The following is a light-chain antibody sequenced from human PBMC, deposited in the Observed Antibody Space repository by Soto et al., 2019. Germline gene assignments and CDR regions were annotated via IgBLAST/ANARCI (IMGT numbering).Light chain of an antibody. Sequence: QPVLTQPPSVSGAPGQRVTISCTGSSSNIGAGYDVHWYQQLPGPAPKLLIYGNSNRPSGVPDRFSGSKSGTSASLAITGLQAEDEADYYCQSYDSSLDVVFGGGTKLTVL. CDR3: QSYDSSLDVV. V-gene: IGLV1-40*01. CDR2: GNS. CDR1: SSNIGAGYD. J-gene: IGLJ2*01.